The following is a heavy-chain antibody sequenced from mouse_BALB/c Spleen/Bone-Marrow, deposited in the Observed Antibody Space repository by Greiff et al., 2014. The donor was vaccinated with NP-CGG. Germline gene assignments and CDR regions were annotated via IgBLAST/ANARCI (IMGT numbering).Heavy chain of an antibody. D-gene: IGHD2-3*01. Sequence: EVQLVESGPGLVKPSQSLSLTCTVTGYSITSDYAWNWIRQFPGNKLEWMGHISYSGSTSYNPSLKSRISITRDTSKNQFFLQLNSVTTEDTATYYCARRYDGYYGYFDVWGAGTTVTVSS. V-gene: IGHV3-2*02. J-gene: IGHJ1*01. CDR3: ARRYDGYYGYFDV. CDR1: GYSITSDYA. CDR2: ISYSGST.